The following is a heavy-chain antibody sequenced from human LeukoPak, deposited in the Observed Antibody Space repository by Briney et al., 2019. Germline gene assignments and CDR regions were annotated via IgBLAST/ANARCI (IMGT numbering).Heavy chain of an antibody. CDR3: ASSGSYRFDY. J-gene: IGHJ4*02. Sequence: GGSLRLSCAASGSTFGSYSMNWVRQAPGKGLEWVSHITASGTAMFYADSVKGRFTISRDNAKNSLYLQMNSLRDEDTAVYYCASSGSYRFDYWGQGTLVTVSS. CDR2: ITASGTAM. CDR1: GSTFGSYS. D-gene: IGHD1-26*01. V-gene: IGHV3-48*02.